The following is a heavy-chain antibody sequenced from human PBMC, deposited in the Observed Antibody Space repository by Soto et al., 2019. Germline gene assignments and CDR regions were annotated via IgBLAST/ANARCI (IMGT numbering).Heavy chain of an antibody. CDR3: AATLDSNSGSGYYGMDV. Sequence: ASVKVSCKASGFTFTNSAVQWVRQARGQRLEGIGWIVVGSGHTNYAEKFHERVTITRDMSTSTAYMEVSSLRSEDTAMYYCAATLDSNSGSGYYGMDVWGHGTTVTVSS. CDR2: IVVGSGHT. V-gene: IGHV1-58*01. D-gene: IGHD3-10*01. J-gene: IGHJ6*02. CDR1: GFTFTNSA.